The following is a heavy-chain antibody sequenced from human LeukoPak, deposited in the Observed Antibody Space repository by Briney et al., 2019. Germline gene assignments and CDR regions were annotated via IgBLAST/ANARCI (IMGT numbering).Heavy chain of an antibody. CDR1: GGSISSYY. CDR3: ARGGDPYTNWFDP. J-gene: IGHJ5*02. V-gene: IGHV4-59*01. D-gene: IGHD3-16*01. CDR2: IYYSGST. Sequence: SETLSLTCTVSGGSISSYYWSWIRQPPGKGLEWIGYIYYSGSTNYNPSLKSRVTISVDTSENQFSLKLSSVTAADTAVYYCARGGDPYTNWFDPWGQGTLVTVSS.